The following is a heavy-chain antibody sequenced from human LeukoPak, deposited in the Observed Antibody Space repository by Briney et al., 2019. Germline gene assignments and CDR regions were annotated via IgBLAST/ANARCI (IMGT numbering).Heavy chain of an antibody. J-gene: IGHJ4*02. CDR1: GYTFTGYY. V-gene: IGHV1-2*02. Sequence: ASVKVSCKASGYTFTGYYMHWVRQAPGQGLEWMGWINPNSGGTNYAQKFQGRVTMTRDTSISTAYMELSRPRSDDTAVYYCASQSEYSSSPTGYWGQGTLVTVSS. CDR3: ASQSEYSSSPTGY. D-gene: IGHD6-6*01. CDR2: INPNSGGT.